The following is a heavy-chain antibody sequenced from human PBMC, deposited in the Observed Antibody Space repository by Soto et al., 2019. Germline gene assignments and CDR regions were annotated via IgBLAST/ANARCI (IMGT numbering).Heavy chain of an antibody. CDR2: ISGSGANT. D-gene: IGHD3-22*01. J-gene: IGHJ4*02. V-gene: IGHV3-23*01. CDR1: GFTFSTFA. Sequence: GGSLRLSCAASGFTFSTFAMNWVRQAPGKGLEWVSAISGSGANTYYADSVKGRFSLSRDNSANTLYLQMYSLRAEDTAVYFCAKSSDTSDNYCDSWGQGSLVTVS. CDR3: AKSSDTSDNYCDS.